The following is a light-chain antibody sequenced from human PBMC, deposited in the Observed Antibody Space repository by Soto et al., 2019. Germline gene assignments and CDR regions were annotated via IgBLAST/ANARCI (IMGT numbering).Light chain of an antibody. Sequence: QSALTQPASVSGSPGQSITISCTGTSSDVGSYNLVSWYQQHPGKAPKIMIYEVNNRPSRVSDRFSGSKSDNTASLTISRLQAEDEADYYCCSYAGSGTVIFGGGTKVTVL. CDR2: EVN. CDR1: SSDVGSYNL. V-gene: IGLV2-23*02. J-gene: IGLJ2*01. CDR3: CSYAGSGTVI.